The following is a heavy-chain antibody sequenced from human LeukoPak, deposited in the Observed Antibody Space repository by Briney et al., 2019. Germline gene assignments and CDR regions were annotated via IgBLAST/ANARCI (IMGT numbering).Heavy chain of an antibody. CDR1: GFTFSSYA. Sequence: GGSLRLSCAASGFTFSSYAMSWVRQAPGEGLEWGSTISGTFGSTYYADSVKGRFTISRDNSKNTLYLQMNSLRAEDTAVYYCAKRGDERGLYYFDYWGQGTLVTVSS. CDR2: ISGTFGST. J-gene: IGHJ4*02. D-gene: IGHD3-10*01. CDR3: AKRGDERGLYYFDY. V-gene: IGHV3-23*01.